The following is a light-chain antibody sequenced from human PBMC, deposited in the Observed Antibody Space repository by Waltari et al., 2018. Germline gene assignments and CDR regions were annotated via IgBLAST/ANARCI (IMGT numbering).Light chain of an antibody. CDR1: SSDVGSYNL. J-gene: IGLJ2*01. Sequence: QSALTQPASVSGSPGQSITLSCTGTSSDVGSYNLVSWSQQRPGKAPRLMICEVNKRPPGVANRCSGSKSGNTASLTISGLQAEDEADYYCCSYAGSPTFVIFGGGSKLTVL. CDR3: CSYAGSPTFVI. CDR2: EVN. V-gene: IGLV2-23*02.